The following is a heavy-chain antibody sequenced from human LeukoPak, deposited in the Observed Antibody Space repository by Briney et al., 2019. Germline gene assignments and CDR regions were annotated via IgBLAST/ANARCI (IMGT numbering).Heavy chain of an antibody. V-gene: IGHV6-1*01. Sequence: GRTYYRSKWYSYYAPSVKSRITINPDTSKNQFSLQLKSVTPEDTAVYYCARMVGLVSDYWGQGTLVTVSS. CDR3: ARMVGLVSDY. CDR2: TYYRSKWYS. J-gene: IGHJ4*02. D-gene: IGHD3-10*01.